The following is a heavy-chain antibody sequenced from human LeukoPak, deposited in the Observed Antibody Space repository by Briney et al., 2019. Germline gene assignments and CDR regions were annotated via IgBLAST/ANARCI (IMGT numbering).Heavy chain of an antibody. J-gene: IGHJ5*02. D-gene: IGHD2-15*01. CDR3: ARESEGYCSGGSCLSNWFDP. Sequence: GALRLSCAASGFTLSRYSMNWVRQAPGKGLEWVSSISSGSSYIYYADSVKGRFTISRDNAKNSLYLQMNGLRAEDTAVYYCARESEGYCSGGSCLSNWFDPWGQGTLVTVSS. V-gene: IGHV3-21*01. CDR1: GFTLSRYS. CDR2: ISSGSSYI.